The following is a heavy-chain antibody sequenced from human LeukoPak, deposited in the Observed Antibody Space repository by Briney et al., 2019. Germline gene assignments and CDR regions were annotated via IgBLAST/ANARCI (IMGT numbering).Heavy chain of an antibody. CDR1: GLTVSSNY. CDR3: AKTSIAARPGYYYYYMDV. V-gene: IGHV3-53*01. D-gene: IGHD6-6*01. Sequence: GGSLRLSCAASGLTVSSNYMSWVRQAPGKGLKWVSVIYSGGSTYYADSVKGRFTISRDNSKNTLYLQMNSLRAEDTAVYYCAKTSIAARPGYYYYYMDVWGKGTTVTVSS. CDR2: IYSGGST. J-gene: IGHJ6*03.